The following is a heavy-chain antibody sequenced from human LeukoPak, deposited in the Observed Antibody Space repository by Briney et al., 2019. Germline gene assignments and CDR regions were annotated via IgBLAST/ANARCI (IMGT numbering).Heavy chain of an antibody. V-gene: IGHV3-30-3*01. Sequence: PGGSSLLSCAASGFTFSSYAMHWVRQAPGKGLEWVAVISYDGSNKYYADSVKGRFTISRDNSKNTLYLQMNSLRAEDTAVYYCARDRSGIDYWGQGTLLPVPS. CDR1: GFTFSSYA. CDR2: ISYDGSNK. D-gene: IGHD1-26*01. CDR3: ARDRSGIDY. J-gene: IGHJ4*02.